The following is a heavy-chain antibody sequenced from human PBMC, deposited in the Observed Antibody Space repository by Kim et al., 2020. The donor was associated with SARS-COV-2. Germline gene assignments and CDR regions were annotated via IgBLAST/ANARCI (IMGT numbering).Heavy chain of an antibody. V-gene: IGHV1-46*01. Sequence: ASVKVSCKASGYTFTSYYMHWVRQAPGQGLEWMGIINPSGGSTSYAQKFQGRVTMTRDTSTSTVYMELSSLRSEDTAVYYCARDGGPIVVVPAAGTRFDPWGKGTLVTVSS. CDR1: GYTFTSYY. CDR2: INPSGGST. J-gene: IGHJ5*02. CDR3: ARDGGPIVVVPAAGTRFDP. D-gene: IGHD2-2*01.